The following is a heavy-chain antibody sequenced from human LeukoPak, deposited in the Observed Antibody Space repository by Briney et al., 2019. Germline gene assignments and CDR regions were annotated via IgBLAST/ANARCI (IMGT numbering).Heavy chain of an antibody. Sequence: SETLSLTCAVYGGSFSGYYWSWIRQPPGKGLEWIGEINHSGSTNYNPSLKSRVTISVDTSKNQSSLKLSSVTAADTAVYYCARDSGWYSFPRWYFDLWGRGTLVTVSS. CDR2: INHSGST. CDR1: GGSFSGYY. V-gene: IGHV4-34*01. D-gene: IGHD6-19*01. J-gene: IGHJ2*01. CDR3: ARDSGWYSFPRWYFDL.